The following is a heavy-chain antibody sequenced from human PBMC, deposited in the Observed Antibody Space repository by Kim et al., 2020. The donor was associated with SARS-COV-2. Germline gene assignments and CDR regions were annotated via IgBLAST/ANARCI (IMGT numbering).Heavy chain of an antibody. CDR2: ISSSSSYI. J-gene: IGHJ4*02. D-gene: IGHD6-13*01. CDR1: GFTFSSYS. V-gene: IGHV3-21*01. Sequence: GGSLRLSCAASGFTFSSYSMNWVRQAPGKGLEWVSSISSSSSYIYYADSVKGRFTISRDNAKNSLYLQMNSLRAEDTAVYYCARERYSSSWKGGNYFDYWGQGTLVTVSS. CDR3: ARERYSSSWKGGNYFDY.